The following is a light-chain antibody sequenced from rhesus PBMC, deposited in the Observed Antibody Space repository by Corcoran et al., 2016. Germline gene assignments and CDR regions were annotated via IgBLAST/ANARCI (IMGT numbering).Light chain of an antibody. V-gene: IGKV3-24*04. J-gene: IGKJ3*01. Sequence: EIVMTQSPANLALSPGERATLSCRASQTVSSYLAWYPQKPVQPPRLLIYAATTRATGIPDRISGSGSGTEFTRTSSSLEPEDVGLYFCLQTSKWPLTFGPGTKLDIK. CDR1: QTVSSY. CDR2: AAT. CDR3: LQTSKWPLT.